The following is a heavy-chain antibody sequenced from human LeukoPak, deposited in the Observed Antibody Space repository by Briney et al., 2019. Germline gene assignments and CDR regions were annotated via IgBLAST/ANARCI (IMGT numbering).Heavy chain of an antibody. D-gene: IGHD5-18*01. CDR1: GGSISSGGYY. J-gene: IGHJ3*02. V-gene: IGHV4-30-2*01. CDR3: AGYSIFDAFDI. Sequence: SQTLSLTCTVSGGSISSGGYYWSWIRQPPGKGLEWIGYIYHSGSTNYNPSLKSRVTMSVDTSKNQFSLKLSSVTAADTAVYYCAGYSIFDAFDIWGQGTMVTVSS. CDR2: IYHSGST.